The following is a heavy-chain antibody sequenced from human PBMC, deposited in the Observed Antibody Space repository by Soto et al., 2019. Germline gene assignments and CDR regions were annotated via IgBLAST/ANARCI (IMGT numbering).Heavy chain of an antibody. J-gene: IGHJ4*02. Sequence: PSLKGSFKASGSTFTSHDITWVRQAPGQGLECMGWISGYNGNTNYAQKVQCRVTVTTDTSTRTAYLELRSLTSNDTAVYYCARGGSSWYTDYWGQGTMVTVSS. CDR1: GSTFTSHD. CDR3: ARGGSSWYTDY. V-gene: IGHV1-18*04. D-gene: IGHD6-13*01. CDR2: ISGYNGNT.